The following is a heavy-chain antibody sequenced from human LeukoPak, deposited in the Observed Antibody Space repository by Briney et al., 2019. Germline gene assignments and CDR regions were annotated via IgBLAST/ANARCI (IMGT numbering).Heavy chain of an antibody. J-gene: IGHJ6*02. Sequence: QSGGSLRLSCAASGFTFSIYSMNWVRQAPGKGLEWLSYISSSSNNIYYADSVRGRFTISRDNAKNSLYLQMNSLRAEDTAVYYCARPPEPFRNYYYGLDVWGQGTTVTVSS. V-gene: IGHV3-48*04. CDR2: ISSSSNNI. D-gene: IGHD1-14*01. CDR1: GFTFSIYS. CDR3: ARPPEPFRNYYYGLDV.